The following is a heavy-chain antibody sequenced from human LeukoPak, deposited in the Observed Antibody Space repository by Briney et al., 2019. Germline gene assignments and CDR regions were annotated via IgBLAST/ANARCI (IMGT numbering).Heavy chain of an antibody. CDR3: ARDGPHGDYEDY. J-gene: IGHJ4*02. Sequence: PGGSLRLSCAASGFTFSDYYMSWVRQAPGKGPEWISYISSSGGTIYYADSVVGRFTISRDNARNSLFLQMNSLRVEDTAVYYCARDGPHGDYEDYWGQGTLVTVSS. CDR1: GFTFSDYY. CDR2: ISSSGGTI. V-gene: IGHV3-11*01. D-gene: IGHD4-17*01.